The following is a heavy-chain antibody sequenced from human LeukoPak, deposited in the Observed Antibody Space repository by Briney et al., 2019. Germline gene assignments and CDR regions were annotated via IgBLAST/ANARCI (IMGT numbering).Heavy chain of an antibody. CDR1: GFTFSNYD. Sequence: GGSLRLSCAASGFTFSNYDMNWVRQAPGKGLEWVSIISGSGGSTYYADSVKGRFTISRDNSKNTLYLQMSSLRAEDTAVYYCVKGVYQLTYYGMDVWGQGTTVTVSS. J-gene: IGHJ6*02. V-gene: IGHV3-23*01. CDR2: ISGSGGST. CDR3: VKGVYQLTYYGMDV. D-gene: IGHD2-2*01.